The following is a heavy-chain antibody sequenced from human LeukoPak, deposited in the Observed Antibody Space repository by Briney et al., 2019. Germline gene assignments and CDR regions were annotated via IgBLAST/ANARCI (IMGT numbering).Heavy chain of an antibody. CDR1: GYSITSYY. Sequence: EASVKVSCKASGYSITSYYIHWVRQAPGQGLEWMGRINPSSGGTNYAQKFQGRVTMTRDTSITTAYMGLSSLRSDDTAVYYCARETGGSFEYFDYWGQGTLVTVSS. J-gene: IGHJ4*02. CDR2: INPSSGGT. D-gene: IGHD7-27*01. V-gene: IGHV1-2*06. CDR3: ARETGGSFEYFDY.